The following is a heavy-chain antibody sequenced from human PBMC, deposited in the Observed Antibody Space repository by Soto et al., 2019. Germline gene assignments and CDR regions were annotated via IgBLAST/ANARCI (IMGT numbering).Heavy chain of an antibody. V-gene: IGHV4-59*01. CDR1: GGSISSYY. CDR3: ARVAPRTLADWFDP. D-gene: IGHD3-16*01. Sequence: QVQLQESGPGLAKPSETLSLTCTVSGGSISSYYWSWIRQPPGKGLEWIGYIYYSGSTNYNPSLKSRVTISVDTSKNQFSLKLSSVTAADTAVYYCARVAPRTLADWFDPWGQGTLVTVSS. J-gene: IGHJ5*02. CDR2: IYYSGST.